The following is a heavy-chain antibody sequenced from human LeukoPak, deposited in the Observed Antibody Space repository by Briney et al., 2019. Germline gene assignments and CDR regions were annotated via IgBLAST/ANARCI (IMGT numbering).Heavy chain of an antibody. D-gene: IGHD3-3*01. CDR1: GFTFSEYY. J-gene: IGHJ4*02. V-gene: IGHV3-11*04. Sequence: GGSLRLSCAASGFTFSEYYMSWLRQAPGKGLEWVSYISSSGSTIYYADSVKGRFTISRDNAKNSLYLQMNSLRAEDTAVYYCARGAPLTIFGVVIFYWGQGTLVTVSS. CDR3: ARGAPLTIFGVVIFY. CDR2: ISSSGSTI.